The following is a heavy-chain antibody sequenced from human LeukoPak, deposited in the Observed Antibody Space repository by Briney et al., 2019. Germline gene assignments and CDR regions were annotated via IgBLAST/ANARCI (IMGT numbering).Heavy chain of an antibody. V-gene: IGHV3-33*01. CDR2: IWYDGSNK. Sequence: PGRSLRLSCAASVFTFSSYGMHWVRQAPGKGLEWVAVIWYDGSNKYYADSVKGRFTVSRDNSKNTVYLQMNSLRAEDTAVYYCARDPGDYVGNDAFDIWGQGTMVTVSS. CDR3: ARDPGDYVGNDAFDI. J-gene: IGHJ3*02. D-gene: IGHD4-17*01. CDR1: VFTFSSYG.